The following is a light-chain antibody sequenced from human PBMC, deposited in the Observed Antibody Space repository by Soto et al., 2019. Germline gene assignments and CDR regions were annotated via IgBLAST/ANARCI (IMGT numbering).Light chain of an antibody. CDR3: QQSYSSPPWT. V-gene: IGKV1-39*01. CDR2: RAS. J-gene: IGKJ1*01. CDR1: QSISTY. Sequence: DIQMTQSPSSVSASVGDRVTITCRASQSISTYLNWYQQKPGTAPRLLIYRASSVKSGVPPRFSGSGSGRDFTLTISSLRPDDIATYFCQQSYSSPPWTFGQGTKVDIK.